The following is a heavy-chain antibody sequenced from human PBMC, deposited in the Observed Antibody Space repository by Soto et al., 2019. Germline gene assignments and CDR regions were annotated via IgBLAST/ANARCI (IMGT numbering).Heavy chain of an antibody. CDR3: ERMRLRGWDCDY. Sequence: WPHQATGQGLEWMGGIIPIFGTANYAQKFQGRVTITADESTSTAYMELSSLRSEDTAVYYCERMRLRGWDCDYLGQGTLVTV. CDR2: IIPIFGTA. J-gene: IGHJ4*02. D-gene: IGHD2-21*02. V-gene: IGHV1-69*01.